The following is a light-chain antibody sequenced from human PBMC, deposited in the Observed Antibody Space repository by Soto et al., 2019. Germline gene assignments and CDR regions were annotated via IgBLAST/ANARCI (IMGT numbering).Light chain of an antibody. V-gene: IGKV3-11*01. CDR3: QQRSNWPPLT. Sequence: EIVLTQSPSTLSLSPGERATLSCRAIQSVSRYLAWYQQKPGQAPRLLIYDASNRATGIPARFSASGSGTDFTLTINGLEPEDFAVYYCQQRSNWPPLTFGGGTKVDIK. CDR1: QSVSRY. CDR2: DAS. J-gene: IGKJ4*01.